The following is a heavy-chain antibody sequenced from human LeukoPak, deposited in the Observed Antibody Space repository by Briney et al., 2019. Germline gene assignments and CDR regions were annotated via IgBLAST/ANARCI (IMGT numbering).Heavy chain of an antibody. CDR1: GGSISSGGYY. CDR3: ARERGYDFWSGYGWFDP. V-gene: IGHV4-61*08. Sequence: SETLSLTCTVSGGSISSGGYYWSWIRQHPGKGLEWIGYIYYSGSTNYNPSLKSRVTISVDTSKNQFSLKLSSVTAADTAVYYCARERGYDFWSGYGWFDPWGQGTLVTVSS. CDR2: IYYSGST. J-gene: IGHJ5*02. D-gene: IGHD3-3*01.